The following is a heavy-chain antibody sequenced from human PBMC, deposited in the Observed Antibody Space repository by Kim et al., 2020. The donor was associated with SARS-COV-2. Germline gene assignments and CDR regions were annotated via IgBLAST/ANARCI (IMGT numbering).Heavy chain of an antibody. D-gene: IGHD6-19*01. J-gene: IGHJ4*02. CDR3: ARGSSYSSGWVDY. Sequence: SETLSLTCAVSGGSISSSNWWSWVRQPPGKGLEWIGEIYHSGSTNYNPSLKSRVTISVDKSKNQFSLKLSSVTAADTVVYYCARGSSYSSGWVDYWGQGTLVTVSS. V-gene: IGHV4-4*02. CDR2: IYHSGST. CDR1: GGSISSSNW.